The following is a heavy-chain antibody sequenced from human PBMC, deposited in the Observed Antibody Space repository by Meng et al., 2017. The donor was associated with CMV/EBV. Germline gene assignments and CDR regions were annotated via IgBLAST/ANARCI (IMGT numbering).Heavy chain of an antibody. CDR3: ARALRFLEWLPDY. Sequence: TLSLTCAVYGGSFSGSYWSWIRQPPGKGLEWIGEINHSGSTNYNPSLKSRVTISVDTSKNQFSLKLSSVTAADTAVYYCARALRFLEWLPDYWGQGTLVTVSS. CDR1: GGSFSGSY. J-gene: IGHJ4*02. D-gene: IGHD3-3*01. CDR2: INHSGST. V-gene: IGHV4-34*01.